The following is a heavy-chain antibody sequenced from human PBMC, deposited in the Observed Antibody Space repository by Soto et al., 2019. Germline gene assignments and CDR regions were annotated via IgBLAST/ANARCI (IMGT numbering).Heavy chain of an antibody. CDR2: INHSGST. CDR3: ARGPAGDSSGWYIRNYYGMDV. Sequence: SETLSLTCTVSGGSISSYYWSWIRQRPGKGLEWIGEINHSGSTNYNPSLKSRVTISVDTSKSKFSLKLSSVTAADTAVYYCARGPAGDSSGWYIRNYYGMDVWGQGTTVTVSS. D-gene: IGHD6-19*01. J-gene: IGHJ6*01. CDR1: GGSISSYY. V-gene: IGHV4-34*01.